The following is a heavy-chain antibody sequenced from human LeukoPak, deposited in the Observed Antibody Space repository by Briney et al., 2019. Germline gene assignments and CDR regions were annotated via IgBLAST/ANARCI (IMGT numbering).Heavy chain of an antibody. Sequence: AGGSLRLSCAAYGFTFSSYSMNWVRQAPGKGLEWVSSISSSSSYIYYADSVKGRFTISRDNAKNSLYLQMNSLRAVDTAVYYCARDALYSGSSSFDYWGKGTLVTVSS. J-gene: IGHJ4*02. D-gene: IGHD1-26*01. CDR1: GFTFSSYS. CDR3: ARDALYSGSSSFDY. CDR2: ISSSSSYI. V-gene: IGHV3-21*01.